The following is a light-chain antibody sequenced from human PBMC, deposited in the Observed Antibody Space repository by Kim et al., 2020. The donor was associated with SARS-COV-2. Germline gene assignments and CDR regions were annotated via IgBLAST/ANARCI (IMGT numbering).Light chain of an antibody. CDR1: NIGSKN. CDR3: QAVDISSLV. V-gene: IGLV3-9*01. J-gene: IGLJ2*01. CDR2: RAS. Sequence: SYELTQPLSVSVALGQTARLTCGGNNIGSKNVHWYQQKPGQAPVLVIYRASNRPSGIPERFSGSNSGNTANLTISRAQAGEEADYHCQAVDISSLVFCGG.